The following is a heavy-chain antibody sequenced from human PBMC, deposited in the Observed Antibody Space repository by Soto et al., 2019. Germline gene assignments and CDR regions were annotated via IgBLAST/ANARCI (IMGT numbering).Heavy chain of an antibody. CDR3: ARLHDYGDYPYYCYTMDV. Sequence: EVQLVESGGGLVQPGGSLRLSCAASALTVSSNYMSWVRQAPGKGLECVSVIHSGGSTYYADSVKGRFTISRDNSKNTLYLQMNSMSAAHTAVYYCARLHDYGDYPYYCYTMDVWGQGTTVTVSS. CDR1: ALTVSSNY. CDR2: IHSGGST. D-gene: IGHD4-17*01. J-gene: IGHJ6*02. V-gene: IGHV3-53*01.